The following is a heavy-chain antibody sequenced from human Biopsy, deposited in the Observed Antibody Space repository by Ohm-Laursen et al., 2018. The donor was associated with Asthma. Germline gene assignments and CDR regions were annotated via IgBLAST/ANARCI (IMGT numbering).Heavy chain of an antibody. J-gene: IGHJ4*01. CDR2: IYGYGDT. V-gene: IGHV2-5*01. CDR1: GFSLSKRAEG. Sequence: TQTLTLTCTFFGFSLSKRAEGVGWIRLPPREAPVWPALIYGYGDTRYNPALRSRLTITKDTSRKQVVLAMSNMDTVDTGTYFCARAERRVEFSYFDNWGLGTMVYVS. D-gene: IGHD1-1*01. CDR3: ARAERRVEFSYFDN.